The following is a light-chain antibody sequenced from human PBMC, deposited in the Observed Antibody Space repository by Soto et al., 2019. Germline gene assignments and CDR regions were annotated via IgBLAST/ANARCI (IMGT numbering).Light chain of an antibody. Sequence: EIVLTQSPGTLYLSPGERATLSCRASQSVSSSYLAWYQQKPGQAPRLLIYGASSRATGIPDRFSGSGSGTDFTLTISRLEPEDFAVYYSQQYGSSPPGTFGQGTKVEIK. V-gene: IGKV3-20*01. CDR1: QSVSSSY. CDR3: QQYGSSPPGT. CDR2: GAS. J-gene: IGKJ1*01.